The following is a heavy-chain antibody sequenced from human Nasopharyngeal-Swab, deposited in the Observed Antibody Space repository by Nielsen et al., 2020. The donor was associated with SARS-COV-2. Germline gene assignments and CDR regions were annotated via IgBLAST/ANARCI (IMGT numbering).Heavy chain of an antibody. J-gene: IGHJ6*03. CDR2: ISSSGSTI. Sequence: GASLKISCAASGFTFSDYYMSWIRQAPGKGLEWVSYISSSGSTIYYADSVKGRFTISRDNAKNSLYLQMNSLRAEDTAVYYCARESHYDFWSGYYPSKYYYYYMDVWGKGTTVTVSS. CDR3: ARESHYDFWSGYYPSKYYYYYMDV. D-gene: IGHD3-3*01. V-gene: IGHV3-11*04. CDR1: GFTFSDYY.